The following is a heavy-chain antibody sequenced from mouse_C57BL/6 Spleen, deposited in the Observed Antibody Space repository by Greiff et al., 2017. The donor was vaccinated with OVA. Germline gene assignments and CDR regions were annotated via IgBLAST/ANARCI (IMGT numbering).Heavy chain of an antibody. CDR3: ARAYYSNYDYFDY. CDR1: GYTFTSYW. D-gene: IGHD2-5*01. V-gene: IGHV1-7*01. J-gene: IGHJ2*01. Sequence: VQLKESGAELAKPGASVKLSCKASGYTFTSYWMHWVKQRPGQGLEWIGYINPSSGYTKYNQKFKDKATLTADKSSSTAYMQLSSLTYEDSAVYYCARAYYSNYDYFDYWGQGTTLTVSS. CDR2: INPSSGYT.